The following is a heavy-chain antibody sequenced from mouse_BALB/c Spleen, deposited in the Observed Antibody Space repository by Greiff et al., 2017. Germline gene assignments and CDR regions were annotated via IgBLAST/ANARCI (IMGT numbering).Heavy chain of an antibody. CDR2: INPSNGRT. J-gene: IGHJ4*01. Sequence: QVQLQQSGAELVKPGASVKLSCKASGYTFTSYWMHWVKQRPGQGLEWIGEINPSNGRTNYNEKFKSKATLTVDKSSSTAYMQLSSLTSEDSAVYYCARAYGSPPYYAMDYWGQGTSVTVSS. CDR1: GYTFTSYW. D-gene: IGHD1-1*01. CDR3: ARAYGSPPYYAMDY. V-gene: IGHV1S81*02.